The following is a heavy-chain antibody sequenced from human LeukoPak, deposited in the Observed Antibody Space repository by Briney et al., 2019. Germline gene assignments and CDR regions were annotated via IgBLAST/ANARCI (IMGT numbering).Heavy chain of an antibody. CDR3: ATDLGKGGATMVRGVSLN. CDR1: GYTLTELS. CDR2: FDPEDGET. D-gene: IGHD3-10*01. Sequence: ASGKVSCKVSGYTLTELSMHWVRQAPGKGLEWMGGFDPEDGETIYAQKFQGRVTMTEDTSTDTAYMELSSLRSEDTAVYYCATDLGKGGATMVRGVSLNWGQGTLVTVSS. V-gene: IGHV1-24*01. J-gene: IGHJ4*02.